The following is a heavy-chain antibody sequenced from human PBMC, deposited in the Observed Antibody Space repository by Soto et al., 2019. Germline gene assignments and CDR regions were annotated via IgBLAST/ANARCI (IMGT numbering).Heavy chain of an antibody. CDR3: ARGREIRPTPLRYFDPRVGFDY. CDR1: GGTFSSYA. CDR2: IIPIFGTA. D-gene: IGHD3-9*01. J-gene: IGHJ4*02. V-gene: IGHV1-69*13. Sequence: SVKVSCKASGGTFSSYAISWVRQAPGQGLEWMGGIIPIFGTANYAQKFQGRVTITADESTSTAYMELSSLRSEDTAVYYCARGREIRPTPLRYFDPRVGFDYWGQGTLVTVSS.